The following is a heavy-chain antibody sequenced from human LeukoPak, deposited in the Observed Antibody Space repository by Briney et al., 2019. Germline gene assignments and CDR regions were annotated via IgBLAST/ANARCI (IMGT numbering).Heavy chain of an antibody. CDR3: ARATLYDYYFNY. CDR1: GHTFTGYY. CDR2: INPNSGGT. V-gene: IGHV1-2*06. Sequence: ASVKVSCKASGHTFTGYYMHWVRQAPGQGLEWMGRINPNSGGTNYAQKFQGRVTMTSDTSTSTVYMELSNLRSEDTAVYYCARATLYDYYFNYWGQGTLVTVSS. D-gene: IGHD5/OR15-5a*01. J-gene: IGHJ4*02.